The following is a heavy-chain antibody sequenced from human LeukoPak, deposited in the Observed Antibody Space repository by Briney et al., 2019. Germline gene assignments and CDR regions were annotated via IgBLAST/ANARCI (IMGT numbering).Heavy chain of an antibody. CDR3: ARLSSGWYPDY. CDR1: GYSISRGYY. V-gene: IGHV4-38-2*01. D-gene: IGHD6-19*01. Sequence: SETLSLTCAVSGYSISRGYYWGWIRPPPGKGLEWIGSIYHGGTTYYNPSLKSRVTILVDTSKNQLSLKLSSVTAADTAVYYCARLSSGWYPDYWGQGTLVTVSS. J-gene: IGHJ4*02. CDR2: IYHGGTT.